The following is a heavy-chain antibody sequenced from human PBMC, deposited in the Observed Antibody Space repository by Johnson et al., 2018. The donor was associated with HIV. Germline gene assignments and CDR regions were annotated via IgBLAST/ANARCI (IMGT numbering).Heavy chain of an antibody. Sequence: QVQLVESGGGVVQPGGSLRLSCAASGFTLSSYGMHWVRQAPGKGLEWVAFIRYDGSNKYYADSVKGRFTISRDNSKNTLYLQMNSLRAEDTAVYYCAKDSSVLLCFEFWGPGTLVTVSS. V-gene: IGHV3-30*02. J-gene: IGHJ3*01. CDR2: IRYDGSNK. CDR1: GFTLSSYG. CDR3: AKDSSVLLCFEF. D-gene: IGHD3-10*01.